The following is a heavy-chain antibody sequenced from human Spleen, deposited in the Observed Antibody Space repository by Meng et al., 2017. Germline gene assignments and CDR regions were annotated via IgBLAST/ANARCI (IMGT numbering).Heavy chain of an antibody. V-gene: IGHV4-34*01. CDR2: INHSGTT. CDR1: GGSFSEYY. D-gene: IGHD4-11*01. Sequence: QLTCCGAGLLYPSDTLSLTCAVSGGSFSEYYWSWLRPTPGKGLEWIGEINHSGTTNYTPSLGSRATISVDTSQNTLCLKLRSVTAADSAVYYCARGPTTMAHDFDYWGQGTLVTVSS. J-gene: IGHJ4*02. CDR3: ARGPTTMAHDFDY.